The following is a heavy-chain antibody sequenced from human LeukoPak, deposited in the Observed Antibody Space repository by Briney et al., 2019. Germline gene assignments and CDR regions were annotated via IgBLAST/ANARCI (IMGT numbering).Heavy chain of an antibody. V-gene: IGHV4-59*12. CDR1: GGSFSGYY. Sequence: PSETLSLTCAVYGGSFSGYYWSWIRQPPGKGLEWIGYIYYSGSTNYNPSLKSRVTISVDTSKNQFSLKLSSVTAADTAVYYCARDRGPIVVVPAATFDYWGQGTLVTVSS. J-gene: IGHJ4*02. CDR2: IYYSGST. D-gene: IGHD2-2*01. CDR3: ARDRGPIVVVPAATFDY.